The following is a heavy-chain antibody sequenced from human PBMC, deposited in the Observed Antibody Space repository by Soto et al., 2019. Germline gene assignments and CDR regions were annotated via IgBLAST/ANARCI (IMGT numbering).Heavy chain of an antibody. V-gene: IGHV3-30-3*01. CDR2: ISYDGSNK. Sequence: LRLSCAASGFTFSSYAMHWVRQAPGKGLEWVAVISYDGSNKYYADSVKGRFTISRDNSKNTLYLQMNSLRAEDTAVYYCARGLNNWNDRYYYYGMDVWGQGTTVTVSS. CDR3: ARGLNNWNDRYYYYGMDV. D-gene: IGHD1-20*01. J-gene: IGHJ6*02. CDR1: GFTFSSYA.